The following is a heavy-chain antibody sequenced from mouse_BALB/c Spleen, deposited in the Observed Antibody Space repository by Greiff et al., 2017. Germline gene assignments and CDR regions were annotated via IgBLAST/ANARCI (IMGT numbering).Heavy chain of an antibody. Sequence: LVKTGASVKISCKASGYSFTGYYMHWVKQSHGKSLEWIGYISCYNGATSYNQKFKGKATFTVDTSSSTAYMQFNSLTSEDSAVYYCARGRDFYGSPPAWFAYWGQGTLVTVSA. CDR2: ISCYNGAT. CDR1: GYSFTGYY. J-gene: IGHJ3*01. CDR3: ARGRDFYGSPPAWFAY. V-gene: IGHV1S34*01. D-gene: IGHD1-1*01.